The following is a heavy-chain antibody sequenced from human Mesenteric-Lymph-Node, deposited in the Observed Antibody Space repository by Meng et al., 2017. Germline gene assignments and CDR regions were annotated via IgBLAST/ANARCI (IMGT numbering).Heavy chain of an antibody. CDR2: INHSGSA. V-gene: IGHV4-34*01. J-gene: IGHJ6*02. CDR1: GGSFSDYY. Sequence: SETLSLTCAVYGGSFSDYYWSWIRQPPGKGLEWIGEINHSGSANYNPSLKSRVTISVDTSKNQFSLKLSSVTAEDTAVYYCARYYDFWSGYYDYYYGMDVWGQGTTVTVSS. D-gene: IGHD3-3*01. CDR3: ARYYDFWSGYYDYYYGMDV.